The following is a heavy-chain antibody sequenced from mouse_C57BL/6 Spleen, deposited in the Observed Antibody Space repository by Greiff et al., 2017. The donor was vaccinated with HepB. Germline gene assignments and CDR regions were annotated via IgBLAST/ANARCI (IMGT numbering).Heavy chain of an antibody. J-gene: IGHJ2*01. CDR1: GFTFSSYT. CDR3: ARRGYYGNYFDY. Sequence: DVKLVESGGGLVKPGGSLKLSCAASGFTFSSYTMSWVRQTPEKRLEWVATISGGGGNTYYPDSVKGRFTISRDNAKNTLYLQMSSLRSEDTALYYCARRGYYGNYFDYWGQGTTLTVSS. D-gene: IGHD2-1*01. V-gene: IGHV5-9*01. CDR2: ISGGGGNT.